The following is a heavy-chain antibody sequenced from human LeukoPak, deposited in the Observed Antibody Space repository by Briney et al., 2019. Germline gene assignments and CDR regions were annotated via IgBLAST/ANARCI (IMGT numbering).Heavy chain of an antibody. CDR3: AKDHSGWYRFAFDY. J-gene: IGHJ4*02. V-gene: IGHV3-30*18. CDR2: ISYDGSNK. Sequence: GGSLRLSCAASGFTFSSYGMHRVRQAPGKGLEWVAVISYDGSNKYYADSVKGRFTISRDNSKNTLYLQMNSLRAEDTAVYYCAKDHSGWYRFAFDYWGQGTLVTVSS. D-gene: IGHD6-19*01. CDR1: GFTFSSYG.